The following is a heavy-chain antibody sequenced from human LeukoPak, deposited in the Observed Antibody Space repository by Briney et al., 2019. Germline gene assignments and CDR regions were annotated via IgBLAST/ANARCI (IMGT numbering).Heavy chain of an antibody. CDR1: GGSISSYY. D-gene: IGHD3-3*01. Sequence: SETLSLTCTVSGGSISSYYWSWIREPPGKRLEWIGYIYYSGSTNYNPSLKSRVTISVDTSKNQYSLKLSSVTAADTAVYYCARGGTIFGVVGDYWGQGTLVTVSS. J-gene: IGHJ4*02. CDR3: ARGGTIFGVVGDY. CDR2: IYYSGST. V-gene: IGHV4-59*01.